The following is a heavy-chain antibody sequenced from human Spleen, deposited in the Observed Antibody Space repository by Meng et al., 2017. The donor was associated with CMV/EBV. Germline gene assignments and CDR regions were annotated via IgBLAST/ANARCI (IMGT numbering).Heavy chain of an antibody. D-gene: IGHD1-26*01. CDR1: GGSINSGRYY. CDR2: IYYSGST. V-gene: IGHV4-31*02. J-gene: IGHJ5*02. CDR3: ARIVGATDSWFDP. Sequence: VSGGSINSGRYYWNWIRQHPGKGLEWIGYIYYSGSTSSNPSLKTRVTISVDTSKNQFSLKMRSVTAADTAVYYCARIVGATDSWFDPWGQGTLVTVSS.